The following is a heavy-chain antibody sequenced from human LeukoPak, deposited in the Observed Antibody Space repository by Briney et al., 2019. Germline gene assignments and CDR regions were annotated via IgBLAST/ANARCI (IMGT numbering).Heavy chain of an antibody. CDR2: ISDSGGST. D-gene: IGHD3-3*01. CDR1: GFTFTSYA. J-gene: IGHJ5*02. V-gene: IGHV3-23*01. CDR3: ILDFWSGYYTGWFDP. Sequence: PGGSLRPSCAPPGFTFTSYAMSWVRQAPGKGRKGASAISDSGGSTYYADSVKGRFTISRDNSKNTLYLQMNSLRAEDTAVYYCILDFWSGYYTGWFDPWGQGTLVTVSS.